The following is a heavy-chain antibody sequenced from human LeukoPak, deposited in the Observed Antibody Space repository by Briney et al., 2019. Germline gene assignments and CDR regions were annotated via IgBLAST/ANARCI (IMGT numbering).Heavy chain of an antibody. D-gene: IGHD2-21*02. J-gene: IGHJ4*02. CDR3: ARIGGDRDPFDY. CDR2: IWYDGTNK. CDR1: GFTFSSYG. Sequence: GESLRLSCAASGFTFSSYGMHWVRQAPGKGLEWVAVIWYDGTNKYYADSVKGRFTISRDNSENTLYLQMNSLRAEDTAVYYCARIGGDRDPFDYWGQGTLVTVSS. V-gene: IGHV3-33*01.